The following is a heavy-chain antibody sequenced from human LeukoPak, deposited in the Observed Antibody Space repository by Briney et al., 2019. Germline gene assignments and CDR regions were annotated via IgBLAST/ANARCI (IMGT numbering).Heavy chain of an antibody. CDR1: GFTFSSYG. Sequence: PGGSLRLSCAASGFTFSSYGMHWVRQAPGKGLEWVAFIRYGGSNKYYADSVKGRFTISRDNSKNTLYLQMSSLKTDDTAVYYCSIDPDDYSTLGFWGQGTLVTVSS. D-gene: IGHD4-11*01. CDR2: IRYGGSNK. J-gene: IGHJ1*01. V-gene: IGHV3-30*02. CDR3: SIDPDDYSTLGF.